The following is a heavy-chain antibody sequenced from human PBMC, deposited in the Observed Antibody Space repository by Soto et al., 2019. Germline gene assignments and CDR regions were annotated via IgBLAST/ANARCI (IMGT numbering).Heavy chain of an antibody. CDR2: INAGNGNT. CDR3: ARGGSLYWYFDL. Sequence: ASVKVSCKASGYTFTSYAMHWVRQAPGQRLEWMGWINAGNGNTKYSQKLQGRVTITRDTSASTAYMELSSLRSEDTAVYYCARGGSLYWYFDLWGHGTLVTVSS. J-gene: IGHJ2*01. CDR1: GYTFTSYA. D-gene: IGHD1-26*01. V-gene: IGHV1-3*01.